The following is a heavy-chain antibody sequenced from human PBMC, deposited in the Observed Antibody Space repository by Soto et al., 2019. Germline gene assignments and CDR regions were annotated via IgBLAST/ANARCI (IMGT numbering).Heavy chain of an antibody. V-gene: IGHV3-23*01. CDR3: AKRGNTPMVPTSKYYIDS. D-gene: IGHD5-18*01. Sequence: GSLRLSCAASGFIFSTYAMSWVRQAPGKGLERVSAITASGGGTHYADSVKGRFTISRDNSKNMLYLQMNSLRAEDTAIYYCAKRGNTPMVPTSKYYIDSWGQGTLVTVSS. CDR1: GFIFSTYA. J-gene: IGHJ4*02. CDR2: ITASGGGT.